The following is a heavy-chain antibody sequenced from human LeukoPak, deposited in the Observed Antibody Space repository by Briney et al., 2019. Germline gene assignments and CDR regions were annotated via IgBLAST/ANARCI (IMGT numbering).Heavy chain of an antibody. D-gene: IGHD5-24*01. CDR1: GFTFNNYG. CDR2: LWYDGTNE. Sequence: GGSLRLSCAASGFTFNNYGMHWVRQAPGRGLEWVALLWYDGTNENYADSVKGRFTISRDNSKNTMYLQMNNLRAEDTAVYYCARGPRWYGCFDYWGQGTLVTVSS. V-gene: IGHV3-33*01. CDR3: ARGPRWYGCFDY. J-gene: IGHJ4*02.